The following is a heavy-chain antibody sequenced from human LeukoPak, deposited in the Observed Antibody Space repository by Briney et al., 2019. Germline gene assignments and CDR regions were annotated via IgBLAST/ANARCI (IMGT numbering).Heavy chain of an antibody. V-gene: IGHV1-69*13. Sequence: ASVKVSCKASGGTFSSYAISWVRQAPGQGLEWMGGIIPIFGTANYAQKFQGRVTITADESTSTAYMELSSLRSEDTAVYYCARGWQWPKYYFDYWGQGTLVTVS. CDR1: GGTFSSYA. CDR2: IIPIFGTA. CDR3: ARGWQWPKYYFDY. D-gene: IGHD6-19*01. J-gene: IGHJ4*02.